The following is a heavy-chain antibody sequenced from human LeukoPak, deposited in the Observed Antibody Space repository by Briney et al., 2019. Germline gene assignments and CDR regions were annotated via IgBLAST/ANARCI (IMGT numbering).Heavy chain of an antibody. CDR1: GFTFSDYY. J-gene: IGHJ6*03. V-gene: IGHV3-11*04. CDR3: AREMVVVDDYYMDV. D-gene: IGHD2-2*01. Sequence: PGGSLRLSCAASGFTFSDYYMSWIRQAPGKGLEWVSYISSSGSTIYYADSVKGRFTISRDNAKNTLYLQMNSLRAEDTAVYYCAREMVVVDDYYMDVWGKGTTVTVSS. CDR2: ISSSGSTI.